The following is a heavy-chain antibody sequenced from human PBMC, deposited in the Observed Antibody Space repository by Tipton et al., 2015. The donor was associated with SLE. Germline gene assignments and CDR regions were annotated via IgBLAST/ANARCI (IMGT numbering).Heavy chain of an antibody. D-gene: IGHD3-10*01. CDR1: GFSFSTSA. CDR2: IYAGAGTA. Sequence: GSLRLSCAASGFSFSTSAMSWVRQIPGKGLEWVSVIYAGAGTAYYSDSVKGRFFISRDDFDNTLFLQMNSLTAEDTAVYYCAKGMPIGFRGVQEYWGQGALVTVSS. V-gene: IGHV3-23*03. CDR3: AKGMPIGFRGVQEY. J-gene: IGHJ4*02.